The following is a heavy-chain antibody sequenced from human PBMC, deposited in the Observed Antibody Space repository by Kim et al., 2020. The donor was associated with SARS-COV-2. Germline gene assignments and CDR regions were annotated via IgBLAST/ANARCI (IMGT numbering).Heavy chain of an antibody. V-gene: IGHV3-21*01. Sequence: GGSLRLSCAASGFTFSSYSMNWVRQAPGKGLEWVSSISSSSSYIYYADSVKGRFTISRDNAKNSLYLQMNSLRAEDTAVYYCARVRGYYYGSGSYTDYYYYYGMDVWGQGTTVTVSS. CDR2: ISSSSSYI. J-gene: IGHJ6*02. CDR3: ARVRGYYYGSGSYTDYYYYYGMDV. CDR1: GFTFSSYS. D-gene: IGHD3-10*01.